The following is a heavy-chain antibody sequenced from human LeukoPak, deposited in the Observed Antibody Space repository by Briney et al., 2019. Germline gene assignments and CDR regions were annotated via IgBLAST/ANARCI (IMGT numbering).Heavy chain of an antibody. CDR2: INHSGST. CDR3: ARAAPMYSSSWSLDY. CDR1: GRSFSGYY. J-gene: IGHJ4*02. D-gene: IGHD6-13*01. Sequence: PSETLSLTCAVYGRSFSGYYWSWIRQPPGKGLEWIGEINHSGSTNYNPSLKSRVTISVDTSKNQFSLRLSSVTAADTAVYYCARAAPMYSSSWSLDYWGQGTLVTVSS. V-gene: IGHV4-34*01.